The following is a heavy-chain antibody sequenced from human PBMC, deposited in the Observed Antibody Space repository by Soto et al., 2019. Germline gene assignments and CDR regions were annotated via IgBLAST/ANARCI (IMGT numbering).Heavy chain of an antibody. D-gene: IGHD3-10*01. Sequence: QVQLVESGGGVVQPGRSLRLSCAASGFTFSSYAMHWVRQAPGKGLEWVAVISYDGSNKYYADSVKGRFTISRDNSKNTLYLQMNSLRAEDTAVYYCARGGGWFGELSPFDYWGQGTLVTVSS. J-gene: IGHJ4*02. CDR3: ARGGGWFGELSPFDY. CDR2: ISYDGSNK. CDR1: GFTFSSYA. V-gene: IGHV3-30-3*01.